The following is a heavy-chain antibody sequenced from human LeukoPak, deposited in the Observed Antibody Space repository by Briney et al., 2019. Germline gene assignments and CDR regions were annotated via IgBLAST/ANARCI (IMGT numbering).Heavy chain of an antibody. CDR3: ARFYGVTGTDY. J-gene: IGHJ4*02. V-gene: IGHV4-30-4*01. CDR2: IYYSGST. D-gene: IGHD4-17*01. Sequence: SQTLSLTCTVSGGSISSGDYYWSWFRQPPGKGLEWIGYIYYSGSTYHNPSLKSRVTISVDTSKSQFSLKLSSVTAADTAVYYCARFYGVTGTDYWGQGTLVTVSS. CDR1: GGSISSGDYY.